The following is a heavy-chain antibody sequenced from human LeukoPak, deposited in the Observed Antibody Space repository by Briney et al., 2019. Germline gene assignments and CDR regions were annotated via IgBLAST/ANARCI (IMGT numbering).Heavy chain of an antibody. CDR3: ARGGGTAMDSWGYYYYMDV. CDR2: IIPIFGTA. V-gene: IGHV1-69*05. J-gene: IGHJ6*03. CDR1: GSTFSSYA. D-gene: IGHD5-18*01. Sequence: SVKVSCKASGSTFSSYAISWVRQAPGQGLEWMGGIIPIFGTANYAQKFQGRVTITTDESTSTAYMELSSLRSEDTAVYYCARGGGTAMDSWGYYYYMDVWGKGTTVTVSS.